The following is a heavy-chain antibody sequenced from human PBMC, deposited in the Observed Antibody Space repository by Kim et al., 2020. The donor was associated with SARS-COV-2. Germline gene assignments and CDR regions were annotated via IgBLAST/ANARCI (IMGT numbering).Heavy chain of an antibody. D-gene: IGHD5-18*01. Sequence: AQKFQGRVTITADKSPSTAYMELSSLGSEDTAVYYCARGDTAMGFDAFDIWGQGTMVTVSS. J-gene: IGHJ3*02. V-gene: IGHV1-69*04. CDR3: ARGDTAMGFDAFDI.